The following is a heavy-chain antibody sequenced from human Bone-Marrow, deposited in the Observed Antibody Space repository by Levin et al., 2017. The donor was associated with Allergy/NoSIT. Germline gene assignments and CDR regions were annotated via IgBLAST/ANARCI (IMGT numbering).Heavy chain of an antibody. D-gene: IGHD1/OR15-1a*01. CDR2: INHSGFT. CDR3: ARGRREAVWTKSILNYFYYGMDV. CDR1: GGSFNDYV. Sequence: SETLSLTCAVSGGSFNDYVWIWIRQSPGKGPEWIGQINHSGFTDYNPSLKSRVTISLDTPKSQFSLRLRSVTAADAAKYYCARGRREAVWTKSILNYFYYGMDVWGQGTTVAVSS. J-gene: IGHJ6*02. V-gene: IGHV4-34*01.